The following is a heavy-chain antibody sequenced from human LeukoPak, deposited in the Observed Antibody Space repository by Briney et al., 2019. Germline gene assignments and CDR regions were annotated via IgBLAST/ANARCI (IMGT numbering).Heavy chain of an antibody. CDR1: GFTFSSYA. V-gene: IGHV3-23*01. CDR3: AKFSLRGSGGYGY. Sequence: PGGSLRLSCAASGFTFSSYAMSWVRQAPGKGLEWASAISGSGGSTYYADSVKGRFTISRDNSKNTLYLQMNSLRAEDTAVYYCAKFSLRGSGGYGYWGQGTLVTVSS. CDR2: ISGSGGST. D-gene: IGHD3-22*01. J-gene: IGHJ4*02.